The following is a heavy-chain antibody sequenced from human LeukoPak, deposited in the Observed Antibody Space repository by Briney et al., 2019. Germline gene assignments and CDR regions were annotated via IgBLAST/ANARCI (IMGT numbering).Heavy chain of an antibody. CDR3: ARDLQPFGFVRAFDY. CDR1: GFSLISIG. D-gene: IGHD3-3*01. Sequence: GGPLDLSFAGPGFSLISIGMAGARKVPGKGWEGLASIKQDASEQRYVDSVKGRFTISRDNAKNSLYLQMNSLRAEDTAVYYCARDLQPFGFVRAFDYWGQGTLVTVSS. CDR2: IKQDASEQ. V-gene: IGHV3-7*01. J-gene: IGHJ4*02.